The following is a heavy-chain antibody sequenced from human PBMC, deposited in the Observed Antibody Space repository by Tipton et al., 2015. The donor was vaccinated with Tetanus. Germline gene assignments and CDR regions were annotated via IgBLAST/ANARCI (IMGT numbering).Heavy chain of an antibody. CDR1: GGSITSYY. Sequence: GLVKPSETLSLTCNVSGGSITSYYWSWIRQRPGRGLEWVGYVHYTGKDNYSPSLRSRVTLSVDTSKNQLSLKLSSVTSADTAVYYCARTSGYLYSSYWGQGTLVTVSS. CDR3: ARTSGYLYSSY. CDR2: VHYTGKD. D-gene: IGHD3-3*01. V-gene: IGHV4-59*13. J-gene: IGHJ1*01.